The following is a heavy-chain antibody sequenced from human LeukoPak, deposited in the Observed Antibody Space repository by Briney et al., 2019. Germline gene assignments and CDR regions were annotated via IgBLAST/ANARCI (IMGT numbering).Heavy chain of an antibody. V-gene: IGHV1-69*13. CDR3: ARDAIEGGYFDY. Sequence: ASVKVSCKASGDTFSNYPPSWVRQAPGQGLEWMGGIIPICGTANYAQKFQGRVTITADESTSTAYMELSSLRSEDTAVYYCARDAIEGGYFDYWGQGTLVTVSS. CDR1: GDTFSNYP. CDR2: IIPICGTA. J-gene: IGHJ4*02. D-gene: IGHD3-16*01.